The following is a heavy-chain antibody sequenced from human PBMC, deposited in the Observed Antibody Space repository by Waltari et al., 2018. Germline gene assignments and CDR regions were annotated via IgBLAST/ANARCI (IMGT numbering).Heavy chain of an antibody. J-gene: IGHJ4*02. V-gene: IGHV3-30*02. D-gene: IGHD1-26*01. CDR1: GFTFSSYG. CDR3: TKDRDGSYYYFDY. Sequence: QVQLVESGGGVVQPGGSLRLSCAASGFTFSSYGMHWVRQAPGKGLEWVAFIRYDGSNKYYADSVKGRFTISRDNSKNTLYLQMNSLRAEDTAVYYCTKDRDGSYYYFDYWGQGTLVTVSS. CDR2: IRYDGSNK.